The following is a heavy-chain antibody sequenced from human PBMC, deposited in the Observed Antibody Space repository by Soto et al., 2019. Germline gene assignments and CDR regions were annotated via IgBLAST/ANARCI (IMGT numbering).Heavy chain of an antibody. CDR2: IYYSGGT. Sequence: SETLSLTCTVSGGSISRGDSYWSWIRQPPGKGLEWIGHIYYSGGTYYNPSPKSRVTISLDTSKNQFSLKLSSVTAADTAVYYCARKTGNCFDSWGQGTLVTVSS. CDR3: ARKTGNCFDS. D-gene: IGHD3-10*01. V-gene: IGHV4-30-4*01. CDR1: GGSISRGDSY. J-gene: IGHJ5*01.